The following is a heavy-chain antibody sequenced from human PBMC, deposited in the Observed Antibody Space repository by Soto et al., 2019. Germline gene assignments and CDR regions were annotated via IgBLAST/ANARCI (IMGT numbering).Heavy chain of an antibody. CDR2: IYYSGST. CDR3: ARVSVMAMGGFDP. D-gene: IGHD5-18*01. CDR1: GGSISSGDYY. J-gene: IGHJ5*02. V-gene: IGHV4-30-4*01. Sequence: QVQLQESGPGLVKPSQTLSLTCTVSGGSISSGDYYWSWIRQPPGKGLEWIGYIYYSGSTYYNPALKSRVTISVDTSKNQFSLKLSSVTAADTAVYYCARVSVMAMGGFDPWGQGTLVTVSS.